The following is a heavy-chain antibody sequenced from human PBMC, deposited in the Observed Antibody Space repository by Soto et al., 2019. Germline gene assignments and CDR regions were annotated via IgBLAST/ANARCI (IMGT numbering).Heavy chain of an antibody. CDR1: GYSFTSYW. CDR3: ARPSIAVAGASYYYGMDV. D-gene: IGHD6-13*01. Sequence: PGESLKISCKGSGYSFTSYWIGWVRQMPGQGLEWMGIMYPGDSDTRYSPSFQGQVTISADKSISTAYLQWSSLKPSDTAMYYCARPSIAVAGASYYYGMDVWGQGTTVTVSS. V-gene: IGHV5-51*01. J-gene: IGHJ6*02. CDR2: MYPGDSDT.